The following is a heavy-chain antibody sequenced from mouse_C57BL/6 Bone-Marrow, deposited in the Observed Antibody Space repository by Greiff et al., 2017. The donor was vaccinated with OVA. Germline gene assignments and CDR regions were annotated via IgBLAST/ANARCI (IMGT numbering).Heavy chain of an antibody. V-gene: IGHV1-69*01. D-gene: IGHD4-1*01. J-gene: IGHJ2*01. Sequence: VKQRPGQGLEWIGEIDPSDSYTNYNQKFKGKSTLTVDKSSSTAYMQLSSLTSEDSAVYYCVKAGTGTDYWGQGTTLTVSS. CDR2: IDPSDSYT. CDR3: VKAGTGTDY.